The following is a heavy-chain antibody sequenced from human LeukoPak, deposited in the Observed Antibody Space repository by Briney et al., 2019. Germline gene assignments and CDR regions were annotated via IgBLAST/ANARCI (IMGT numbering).Heavy chain of an antibody. CDR3: ARDRCYYGSGDNFDY. CDR2: ISSSGSTI. V-gene: IGHV3-48*04. Sequence: GGSLRLSCAASGFTFNTFNMNWVRQAPGKGLEWVSYISSSGSTIYYADSVKGRFTISRDNAKNSLYLQMNSLRAEDTAVYYCARDRCYYGSGDNFDYWGQGTLVTVSS. J-gene: IGHJ4*02. D-gene: IGHD3-10*01. CDR1: GFTFNTFN.